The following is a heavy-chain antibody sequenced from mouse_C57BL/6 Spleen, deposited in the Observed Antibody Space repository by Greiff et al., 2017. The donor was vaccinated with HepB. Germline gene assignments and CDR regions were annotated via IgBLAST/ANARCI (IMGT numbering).Heavy chain of an antibody. D-gene: IGHD2-10*02. CDR3: ARELYEGAMDY. CDR2: IYPGDGDT. CDR1: GYAFSSYW. Sequence: VQLQESGAELVKPGASVKISCKASGYAFSSYWMNWVKQRPGKGLEWIGQIYPGDGDTNYNGKFKGKATLTADKSSSTAYMQLSSLTSEDSAVYFCARELYEGAMDYWGQGPAVTVSS. V-gene: IGHV1-80*01. J-gene: IGHJ4*01.